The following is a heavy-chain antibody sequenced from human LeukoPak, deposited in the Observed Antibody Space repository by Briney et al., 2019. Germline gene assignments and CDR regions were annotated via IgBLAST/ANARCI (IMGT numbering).Heavy chain of an antibody. V-gene: IGHV4-59*01. D-gene: IGHD4-11*01. J-gene: IGHJ5*02. CDR2: IHDSGNT. Sequence: SETLSLTCIDSGGYISSYFWSWIRQPPGKGLEWIGNIHDSGNTNFNPSLKSRVTISVDTSKNQFSLKLSSVTAADTAVYYCAREGVTHNWFDPWGQGTLVTVSS. CDR1: GGYISSYF. CDR3: AREGVTHNWFDP.